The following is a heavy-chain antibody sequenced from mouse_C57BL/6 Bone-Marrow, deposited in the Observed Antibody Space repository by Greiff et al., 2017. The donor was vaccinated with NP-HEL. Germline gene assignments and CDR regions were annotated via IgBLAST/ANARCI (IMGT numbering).Heavy chain of an antibody. CDR2: IDPETGGT. Sequence: QVQLQQSGAELVRPGASVTLSCKASGYTFTDYEMHWVKQTPVHGLEWIGAIDPETGGTAYNQKFKGMAILTADKSSSTAYMEIRSLTSEDSAVYYCTNYYYGSSYAMDYWGQGTSVTVSS. CDR3: TNYYYGSSYAMDY. CDR1: GYTFTDYE. V-gene: IGHV1-15*01. J-gene: IGHJ4*01. D-gene: IGHD1-1*01.